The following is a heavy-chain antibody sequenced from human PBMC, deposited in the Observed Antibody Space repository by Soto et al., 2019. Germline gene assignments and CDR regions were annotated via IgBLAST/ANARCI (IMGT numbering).Heavy chain of an antibody. CDR2: ITSSSSTI. J-gene: IGHJ4*02. Sequence: GGSLRLSCTASGFTFSTYNMNWVRQAPGKGLEWVSYITSSSSTIYYADSVKGRFTISRDNAKNSLYLQMNSLRADDTAVYYCARAGYGYFDYWGQGTLVTVS. CDR3: ARAGYGYFDY. D-gene: IGHD5-12*01. CDR1: GFTFSTYN. V-gene: IGHV3-48*01.